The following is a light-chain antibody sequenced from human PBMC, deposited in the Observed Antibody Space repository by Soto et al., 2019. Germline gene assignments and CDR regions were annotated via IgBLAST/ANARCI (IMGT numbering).Light chain of an antibody. CDR3: SSYTSRSTLVV. Sequence: QSVLTQPASVSGSPGQSITISCTGTSSDVGGYNYVSWYQQHPGKAPKLMIFEVSNRPSGVSNRFSGSKYGNTASLTISGLQAEDEADYYCSSYTSRSTLVVFGTGTKVTVL. J-gene: IGLJ1*01. CDR1: SSDVGGYNY. CDR2: EVS. V-gene: IGLV2-14*01.